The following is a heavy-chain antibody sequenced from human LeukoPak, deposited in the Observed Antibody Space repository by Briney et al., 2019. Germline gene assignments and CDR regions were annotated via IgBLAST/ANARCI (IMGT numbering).Heavy chain of an antibody. V-gene: IGHV3-43*02. J-gene: IGHJ4*02. CDR1: EFAFDDYA. CDR3: AKEGPIAVANYFDY. D-gene: IGHD6-19*01. CDR2: ITGDGGST. Sequence: PGGSLRPSCAASEFAFDDYAMHWVRQAPGKGLEWVSLITGDGGSTYYADSVKGRFTISRDNSKNSLYLQMNGLRTEDTALYYCAKEGPIAVANYFDYWGRGTLVTVSS.